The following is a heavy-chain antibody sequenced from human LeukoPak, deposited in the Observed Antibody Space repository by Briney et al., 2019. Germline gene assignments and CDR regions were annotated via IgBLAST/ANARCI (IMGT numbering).Heavy chain of an antibody. CDR1: GFTFDDYA. V-gene: IGHV3-9*01. CDR2: ISWNSGSI. J-gene: IGHJ6*02. CDR3: AKETPMMGASSMDV. D-gene: IGHD1-26*01. Sequence: PGGSLRLSCAASGFTFDDYAMHWVRQAPGKGLEWVSGISWNSGSIGYADSVKGRFTISRDNAKNSLYLQMNSLRAEDTALYYCAKETPMMGASSMDVWGQGTTVTVSS.